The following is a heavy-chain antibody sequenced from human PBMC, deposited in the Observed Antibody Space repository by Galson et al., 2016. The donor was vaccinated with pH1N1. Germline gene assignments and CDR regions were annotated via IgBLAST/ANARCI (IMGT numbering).Heavy chain of an antibody. CDR1: GFSFSDYW. CDR3: ARDQAIELSDAFDI. D-gene: IGHD1-7*01. CDR2: ISSSSSYI. V-gene: IGHV3-21*01. J-gene: IGHJ3*02. Sequence: SLRLSCAASGFSFSDYWISWVRQAPGKGLEWVSSISSSSSYIYYADSVKGRFTISRDNAKNSLYLQMNSLRAEETAVYYCARDQAIELSDAFDIWGQGTMVTVSS.